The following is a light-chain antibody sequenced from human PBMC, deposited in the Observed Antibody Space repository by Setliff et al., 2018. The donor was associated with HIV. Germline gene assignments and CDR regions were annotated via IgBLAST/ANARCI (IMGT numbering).Light chain of an antibody. J-gene: IGLJ1*01. V-gene: IGLV3-21*03. CDR1: NIGGKS. Sequence: SYELTQPPSVSVAPGKTARITCGGSNIGGKSVHWYQQEPGQAPVLVVYDDSDRPSGIPERFSGSNSGNTATLTISRVEAGDEADYYCQVWDSSSDHNYVFGTGTKSPS. CDR3: QVWDSSSDHNYV. CDR2: DDS.